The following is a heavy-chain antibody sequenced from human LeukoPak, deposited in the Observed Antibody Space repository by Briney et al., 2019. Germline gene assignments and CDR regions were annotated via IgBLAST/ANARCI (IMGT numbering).Heavy chain of an antibody. D-gene: IGHD2-2*01. Sequence: PGGSLRLSCAASAFTFSSYAVHWVRQAPGKGLEYVSAISSDGGSTYYADSVKGRFTTSRDNSKNTLYFQMSSLRAEDTAVYYCVKGEGYCSSISCASMGGYWGQGTLVTVSS. V-gene: IGHV3-64*05. CDR1: AFTFSSYA. CDR2: ISSDGGST. CDR3: VKGEGYCSSISCASMGGY. J-gene: IGHJ4*02.